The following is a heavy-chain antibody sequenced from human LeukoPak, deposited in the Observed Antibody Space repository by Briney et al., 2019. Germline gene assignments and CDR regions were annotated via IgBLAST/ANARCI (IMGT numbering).Heavy chain of an antibody. CDR1: GGSFSGYY. CDR3: ARESYGKGYI. Sequence: PSETLSLTCAVYGGSFSGYYWSWIRQPPGKGLEWIGYIYYSGSTNYNPSLKSRVTISVDTSKNQFSLKLSSVTAADTAVYYCARESYGKGYIWGQGTLVTVSS. V-gene: IGHV4-59*01. D-gene: IGHD1-26*01. J-gene: IGHJ4*02. CDR2: IYYSGST.